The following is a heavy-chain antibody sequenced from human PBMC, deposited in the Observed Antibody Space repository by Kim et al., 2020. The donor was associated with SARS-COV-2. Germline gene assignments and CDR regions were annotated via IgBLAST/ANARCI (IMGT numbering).Heavy chain of an antibody. V-gene: IGHV4-31*03. Sequence: SETLSLTCTVSGGSISSGGYYWSWIRQHPGKGLEWIGYIYYSGSTYYNPSLKSRVTISVDTSKNQCSLKLSSVTAADTAVYYCARDYVRHYYGSGRIYGMDVWGQGTRVTVSS. D-gene: IGHD3-10*01. J-gene: IGHJ6*02. CDR3: ARDYVRHYYGSGRIYGMDV. CDR2: IYYSGST. CDR1: GGSISSGGYY.